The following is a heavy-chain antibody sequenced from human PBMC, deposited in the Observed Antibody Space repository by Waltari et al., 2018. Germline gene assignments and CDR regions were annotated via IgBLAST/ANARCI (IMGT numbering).Heavy chain of an antibody. J-gene: IGHJ5*02. CDR2: ISGSGATT. CDR1: GFTFSSYG. Sequence: EVQLLESGGGLIQPGGSLRLSCAASGFTFSSYGMSWVRQAPGKGLEWVSGISGSGATTWYADSAKGRLTISRDNSKNTRNLQMNGLRAEDTAVYYCARDRERLVVVAPTKGDFDPWGQGTLVTVSS. CDR3: ARDRERLVVVAPTKGDFDP. D-gene: IGHD2-15*01. V-gene: IGHV3-23*01.